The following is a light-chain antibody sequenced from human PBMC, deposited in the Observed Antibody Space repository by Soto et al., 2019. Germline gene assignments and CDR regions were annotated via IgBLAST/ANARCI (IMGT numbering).Light chain of an antibody. V-gene: IGKV1-5*01. CDR2: DVS. J-gene: IGKJ1*01. CDR1: QSIGDS. Sequence: GDRVTITCRASQSIGDSLAWYQQKPGKAPYLLISDVSSLERGVPXXXXGXGXGXEXXXTISSMQPDDFATFYCQQYNGYSRTFGQETKVDIK. CDR3: QQYNGYSRT.